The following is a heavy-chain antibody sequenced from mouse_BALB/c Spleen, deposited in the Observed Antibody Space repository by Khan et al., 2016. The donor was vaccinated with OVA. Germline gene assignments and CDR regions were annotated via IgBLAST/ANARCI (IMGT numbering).Heavy chain of an antibody. J-gene: IGHJ3*01. V-gene: IGHV1-4*01. D-gene: IGHD2-14*01. Sequence: QVQLKESGAELARPGASVKMSCKASGYTFTSYTMHWIKQRPGQGLEWIGYINPSNSYTNYNQKFKDKATLTADKSSSTAYMQLSSLTSADSAVKYCAREGAYYRSDGWFAYWGQGTLVTVSA. CDR2: INPSNSYT. CDR1: GYTFTSYT. CDR3: AREGAYYRSDGWFAY.